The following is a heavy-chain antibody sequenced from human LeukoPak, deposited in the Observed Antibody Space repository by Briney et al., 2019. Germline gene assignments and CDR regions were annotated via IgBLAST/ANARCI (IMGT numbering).Heavy chain of an antibody. D-gene: IGHD3-22*01. Sequence: GGSLRLSCAASGVTFGSYAMSWVRQAPGEGLEWVSFISPSGDRTSNADSVEGRFTISRDNPRNTLYLQMNSLRDEDTAVYYCAIMHGYYDGSGYWVQWGQGTLVTVSS. CDR1: GVTFGSYA. CDR3: AIMHGYYDGSGYWVQ. V-gene: IGHV3-23*01. J-gene: IGHJ4*02. CDR2: ISPSGDRT.